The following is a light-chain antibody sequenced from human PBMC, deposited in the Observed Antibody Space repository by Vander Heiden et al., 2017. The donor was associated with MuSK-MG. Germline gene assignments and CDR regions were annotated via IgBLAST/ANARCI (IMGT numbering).Light chain of an antibody. V-gene: IGLV2-23*02. CDR1: SSDVGSYNL. CDR3: CAEAGSSTYV. Sequence: QSALTQPASVSGSPGQSITISCTGTSSDVGSYNLVSWYQQHPGKAPKLMIYEVSKRPAGVSNRFSGSKSGNTASLTISGLQAEDEADYYCCAEAGSSTYVFGTGTKGTVL. CDR2: EVS. J-gene: IGLJ1*01.